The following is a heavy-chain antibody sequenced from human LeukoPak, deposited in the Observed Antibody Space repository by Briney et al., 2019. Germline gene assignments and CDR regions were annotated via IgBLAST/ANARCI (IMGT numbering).Heavy chain of an antibody. J-gene: IGHJ4*02. CDR3: GRGSGVADY. CDR1: GFTFSSYE. Sequence: GGSLRLSCAASGFTFSSYEMNWVRQAPGKGLEWVSSISSIGSIIYYADSVKGRFTISRDNAKNTLYLQMTSLRVEDTAVYYCGRGSGVADYWGQGALVTVSS. V-gene: IGHV3-48*03. D-gene: IGHD7-27*01. CDR2: ISSIGSII.